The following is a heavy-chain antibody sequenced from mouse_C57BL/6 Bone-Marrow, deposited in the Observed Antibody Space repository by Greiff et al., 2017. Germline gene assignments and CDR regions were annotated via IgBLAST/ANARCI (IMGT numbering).Heavy chain of an antibody. D-gene: IGHD2-5*01. CDR1: GYTFTSYW. CDR3: ARPYYSNYWYFDV. Sequence: VQLQQPGAELVKPGASVKMSCKASGYTFTSYWITWVKQRPGQGLEWIGDIYPGSGSTNYNEKFKSKATLTVDTSSSTAYMQLRSLTSDDSAVYYCARPYYSNYWYFDVWGTGTTVTVSS. J-gene: IGHJ1*03. CDR2: IYPGSGST. V-gene: IGHV1-55*01.